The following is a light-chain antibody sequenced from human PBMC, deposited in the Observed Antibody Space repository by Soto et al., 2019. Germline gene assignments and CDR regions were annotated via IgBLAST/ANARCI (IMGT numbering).Light chain of an antibody. V-gene: IGLV2-23*01. J-gene: IGLJ2*01. Sequence: QSALTQPASLSGSPGQSITISCTVTSSDVGGSGLVSWYQFHPGKAPKLLIFEGFKRPSGISNRFSGSKSGSTASLTISGLQAEDEADYYCCSYAGRSTWDVVFGGGTKVTVL. CDR2: EGF. CDR3: CSYAGRSTWDVV. CDR1: SSDVGGSGL.